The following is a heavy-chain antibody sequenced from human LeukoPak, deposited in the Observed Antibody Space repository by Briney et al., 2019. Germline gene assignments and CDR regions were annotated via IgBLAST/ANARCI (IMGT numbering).Heavy chain of an antibody. J-gene: IGHJ4*02. V-gene: IGHV4-39*01. CDR1: GGSISSSSYY. D-gene: IGHD6-13*01. CDR3: ARRSSSWYSKIDS. CDR2: IYYSGST. Sequence: SEPLSLTCTVSGGSISSSSYYWGWICQPPGKGLEWIGNIYYSGSTYYNPSLKSRVTISEDTSKNQFSLKLSSVTAADTAVYYCARRSSSWYSKIDSWGQGTLVTVSS.